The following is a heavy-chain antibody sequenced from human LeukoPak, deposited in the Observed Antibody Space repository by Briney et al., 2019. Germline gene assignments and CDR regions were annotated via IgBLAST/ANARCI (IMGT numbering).Heavy chain of an antibody. J-gene: IGHJ4*02. CDR2: IYSGGRT. D-gene: IGHD3-16*01. V-gene: IGHV3-53*01. Sequence: GASLRLSCAASALTVSSNYISWVRHAPGKWRGWVSVIYSGGRTYYADSVKGRFTISRDNSKTTLYLQMNSLRAEDTTVYYCAREVPGGGVDYWGQGTLVTVSS. CDR3: AREVPGGGVDY. CDR1: ALTVSSNY.